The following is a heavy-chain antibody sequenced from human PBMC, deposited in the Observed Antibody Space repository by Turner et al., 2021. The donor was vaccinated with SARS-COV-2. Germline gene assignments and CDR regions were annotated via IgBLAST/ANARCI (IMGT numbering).Heavy chain of an antibody. CDR1: GGHINNTLYS. Sequence: QLKLQESGPRLVKPSETPSLTCAVAGGHINNTLYSWGLIRQPPGKALEWIGSVFHTGSTYYKSSLKRRVAISIDTSKNHFSLRLNSVTAADTAVYYCARHEVNSYDASGYYTSPWGQGILVTVSS. V-gene: IGHV4-39*01. J-gene: IGHJ5*02. CDR2: VFHTGST. CDR3: ARHEVNSYDASGYYTSP. D-gene: IGHD3-22*01.